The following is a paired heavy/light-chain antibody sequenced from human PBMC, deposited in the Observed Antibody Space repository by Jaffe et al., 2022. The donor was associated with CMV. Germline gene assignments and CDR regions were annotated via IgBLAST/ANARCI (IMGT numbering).Heavy chain of an antibody. CDR3: ARGHFSTGFLGRNPNPQSYYSAMDV. CDR1: GYTFNLHY. D-gene: IGHD2-2*01. CDR2: INPADRSA. J-gene: IGHJ6*02. V-gene: IGHV1-46*02. Sequence: VQLVQSGAEVREPGASVKVSCEASGYTFNLHYIHWVRQAPGRGLEWMAIINPADRSANYAQRFQGRVTVTRDTSTGTAYMELNSLRSEDTAVYFCARGHFSTGFLGRNPNPQSYYSAMDVWGQGTTVTVFS.
Light chain of an antibody. CDR3: CSYVGSNNWV. V-gene: IGLV2-23*01. Sequence: QSALTQPASVSGSPGQSIIISCTGTSSDVANYNLVSWYQYHPGKAPKLMIYESTKRPSGVSNRFSASKSGNTASLTISGLQTEDEADYYCCSYVGSNNWVFGGGTKVTVL. CDR1: SSDVANYNL. CDR2: EST. J-gene: IGLJ3*02.